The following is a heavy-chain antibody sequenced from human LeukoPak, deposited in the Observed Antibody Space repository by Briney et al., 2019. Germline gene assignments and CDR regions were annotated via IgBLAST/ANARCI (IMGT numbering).Heavy chain of an antibody. D-gene: IGHD2-15*01. Sequence: PSQTLSLTCTVSGGSISSGDYYWSWIRQPPGKGLEWIGYIYYSGSTCYNPSLKSRVTISVDTSKNQFSLKLSSVTAADTAVYYCARILLHYYGMDVWGQGTTVTVSS. V-gene: IGHV4-30-4*01. CDR2: IYYSGST. J-gene: IGHJ6*02. CDR1: GGSISSGDYY. CDR3: ARILLHYYGMDV.